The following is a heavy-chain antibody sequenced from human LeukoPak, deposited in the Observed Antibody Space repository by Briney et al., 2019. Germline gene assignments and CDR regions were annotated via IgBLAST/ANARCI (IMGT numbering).Heavy chain of an antibody. D-gene: IGHD4-17*01. Sequence: GGSLRLSCAPSGFTFSSYGMHWVRQAPGKGLEWVAVISYDGSNKYYADSVKGRFTISRDNSKNTLYLQMNSLRAEDTAVYYRAKGDGDYWYYGMDVWGQGTTVTVSS. CDR3: AKGDGDYWYYGMDV. CDR2: ISYDGSNK. J-gene: IGHJ6*02. CDR1: GFTFSSYG. V-gene: IGHV3-30*18.